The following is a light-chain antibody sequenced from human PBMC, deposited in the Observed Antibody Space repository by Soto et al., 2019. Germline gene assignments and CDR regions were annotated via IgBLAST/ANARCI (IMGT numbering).Light chain of an antibody. V-gene: IGLV2-14*01. Sequence: QSVLTQPASVSGSPGQSITISCTGTSSDVGGYNYVSWYQQHPGKAPKLMIYEVSNRPSGVSNRFSGSKSGNTASLTISGXXXXXXXXXYCSSYTSSSTRVFGGGTKVTV. CDR1: SSDVGGYNY. J-gene: IGLJ3*02. CDR2: EVS. CDR3: SSYTSSSTRV.